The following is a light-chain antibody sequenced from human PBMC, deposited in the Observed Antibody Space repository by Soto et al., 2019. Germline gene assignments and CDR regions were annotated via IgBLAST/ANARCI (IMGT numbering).Light chain of an antibody. CDR3: QQYGSSPFA. Sequence: EIVWTQYPDALSXSXGXXXTXXXRASQSVSSNLAWYQQKPGQAPRLLIYGASSRATGIPDRFSGSGSGTDFTLTISRLEPEDLAVYYCQQYGSSPFAFGQGTRLEIK. J-gene: IGKJ5*01. CDR2: GAS. V-gene: IGKV3-20*01. CDR1: QSVSSN.